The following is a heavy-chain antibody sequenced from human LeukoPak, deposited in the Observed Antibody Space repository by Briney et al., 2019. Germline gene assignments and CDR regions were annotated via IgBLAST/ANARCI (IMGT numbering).Heavy chain of an antibody. J-gene: IGHJ4*02. V-gene: IGHV3-23*01. D-gene: IGHD3-22*01. Sequence: GGSLRLSCAASGFTFSSYAMSWVRQAPGKGLEWVSATSGSGGSTYYADSVKGRFTISRDNSKNTLYLQMNSLRAEDTAVYYCAKPIYDDSSGYYKHWGQGTLVTVSS. CDR1: GFTFSSYA. CDR3: AKPIYDDSSGYYKH. CDR2: TSGSGGST.